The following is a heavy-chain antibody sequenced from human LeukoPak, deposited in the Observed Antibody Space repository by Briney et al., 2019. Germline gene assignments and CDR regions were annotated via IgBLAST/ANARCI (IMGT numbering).Heavy chain of an antibody. V-gene: IGHV4-59*01. CDR2: VYYGGIT. Sequence: SETLSLTCTVSGGSISSYYGSWIRQPPWKGLWWSGYVYYGGITKYKPSLKSRVTISVQTSKNQFSLKLSSVTAADTAVYYCARVTGYMIEDYFDYWGQGTLVTVSS. CDR1: GGSISSYY. CDR3: ARVTGYMIEDYFDY. D-gene: IGHD3-22*01. J-gene: IGHJ4*02.